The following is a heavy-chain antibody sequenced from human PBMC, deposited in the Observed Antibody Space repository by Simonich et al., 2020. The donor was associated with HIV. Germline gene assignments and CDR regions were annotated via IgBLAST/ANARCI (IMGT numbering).Heavy chain of an antibody. CDR1: GSCFTIYW. V-gene: IGHV5-51*01. D-gene: IGHD7-27*01. CDR3: ARLRSNLRSDDAFHI. Sequence: EVQLVQSGAAVKKPGESLKISCQGFGSCFTIYWIGWVRQVPGKVLDWSGINFPREPDTRYSPACQGQGTISADKSISTAYLQWSSLKASDTAMYYCARLRSNLRSDDAFHIWGQGTMVTVSS. J-gene: IGHJ3*02. CDR2: NFPREPDT.